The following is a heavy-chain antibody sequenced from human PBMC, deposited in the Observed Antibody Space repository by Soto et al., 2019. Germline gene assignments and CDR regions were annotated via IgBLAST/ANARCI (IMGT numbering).Heavy chain of an antibody. Sequence: EVQLVESGGGLVRPGRSLRLSCAASGFTFDDYAMHWVRQAPGKGLEWVSGITWNSGSIGYADSVKGRFTISRDNAKNSLYLQMNSLRAEDTALYYCAKDMRWFGELLPLFDYWGQGTLVTVSS. V-gene: IGHV3-9*01. CDR2: ITWNSGSI. D-gene: IGHD3-10*01. J-gene: IGHJ4*02. CDR3: AKDMRWFGELLPLFDY. CDR1: GFTFDDYA.